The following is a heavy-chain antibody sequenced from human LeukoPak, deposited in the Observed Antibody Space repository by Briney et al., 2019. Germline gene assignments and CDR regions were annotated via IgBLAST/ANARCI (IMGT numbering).Heavy chain of an antibody. CDR1: GFTVSSNY. Sequence: PGGSLRLSCAASGFTVSSNYMSWVRQAPGKGLEWASAISGSGGSTYYADSVKGRFTISRDNSKNTLYLQMNSLRAEDTAVYYCAKDGAGYFDWLLKYYFDYWGQGTLVTVSS. CDR3: AKDGAGYFDWLLKYYFDY. J-gene: IGHJ4*02. D-gene: IGHD3-9*01. CDR2: ISGSGGST. V-gene: IGHV3-23*01.